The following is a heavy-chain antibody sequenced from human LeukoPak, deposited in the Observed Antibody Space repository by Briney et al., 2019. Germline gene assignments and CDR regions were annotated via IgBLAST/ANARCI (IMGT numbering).Heavy chain of an antibody. Sequence: GGSLRLSCAASGFTFSSYAMSWVRQAPGKGLEWVSAISGSGGSTYYADSVKGRFTISRDNSKNTPYLQMNSLRAEDTAVYYCAKEWRWLQSGNYFDYWGQGTLVTVSS. V-gene: IGHV3-23*01. J-gene: IGHJ4*02. CDR3: AKEWRWLQSGNYFDY. D-gene: IGHD5-24*01. CDR2: ISGSGGST. CDR1: GFTFSSYA.